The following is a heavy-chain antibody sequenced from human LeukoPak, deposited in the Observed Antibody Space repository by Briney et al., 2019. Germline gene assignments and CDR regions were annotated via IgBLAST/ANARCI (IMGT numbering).Heavy chain of an antibody. D-gene: IGHD6-13*01. CDR2: IKQDGSEK. CDR3: ARRTIAAAGYYYFDY. Sequence: GGSLRLSCAASGFTFSSYWMSWVRQAPGKGLEWVANIKQDGSEKYYVDSVKGRFTISRDNAKNSLYLQMNSLRAEGTAVYYCARRTIAAAGYYYFDYWGQGTQVTVSS. J-gene: IGHJ4*02. CDR1: GFTFSSYW. V-gene: IGHV3-7*04.